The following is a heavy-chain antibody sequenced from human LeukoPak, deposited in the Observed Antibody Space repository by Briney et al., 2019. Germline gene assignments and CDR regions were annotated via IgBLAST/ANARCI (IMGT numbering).Heavy chain of an antibody. Sequence: GGSLRLSCAASGYTFNDYAMHWVRHALGRGLEWVSSISWNSKDLFYADSMRSRLTITRDNAKTSLYLQIDSLRLEDTAFYYCAKGSLAVPGISDWLDSWGQETLVSVSS. CDR1: GYTFNDYA. CDR3: AKGSLAVPGISDWLDS. D-gene: IGHD6-19*01. V-gene: IGHV3-9*01. J-gene: IGHJ5*01. CDR2: ISWNSKDL.